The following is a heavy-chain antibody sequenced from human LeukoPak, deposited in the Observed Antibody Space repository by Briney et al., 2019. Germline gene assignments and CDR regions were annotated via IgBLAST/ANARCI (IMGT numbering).Heavy chain of an antibody. CDR1: GFTFSSYA. CDR3: AKDWGGIAAAGTYDY. CDR2: ISGSGGST. V-gene: IGHV3-23*01. J-gene: IGHJ4*02. D-gene: IGHD6-13*01. Sequence: GGSLRLSCAVSGFTFSSYAMSWVRQAPGKGLEWVSAISGSGGSTYYADSVKGRFTISRDNSKNTLYLQMNSLRAEDTAVYYCAKDWGGIAAAGTYDYWGQGTLVTVSS.